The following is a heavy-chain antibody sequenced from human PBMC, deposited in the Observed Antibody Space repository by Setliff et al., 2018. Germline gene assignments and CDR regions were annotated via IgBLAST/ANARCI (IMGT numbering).Heavy chain of an antibody. CDR1: GKTDDSYH. J-gene: IGHJ6*03. CDR2: IKPGIDTT. V-gene: IGHV1-46*02. CDR3: ARGGHIRYDYYYMDV. Sequence: ASVKVSCKTPGKTDDSYHIHWVRQAPGQGLEWMGVIKPGIDTTTYAEMFQGRVTMTSDTSTSTVYMELSSLRSEDTALYYCARGGHIRYDYYYMDVWGKGTTVTVSS. D-gene: IGHD5-18*01.